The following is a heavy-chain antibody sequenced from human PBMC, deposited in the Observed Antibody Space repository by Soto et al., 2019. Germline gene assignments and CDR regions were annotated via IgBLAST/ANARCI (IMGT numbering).Heavy chain of an antibody. Sequence: PSETLSLTCTVSGXSISSYYWSCIRQPPGKGLEWIGYIYYSGSTNYNPSLKSRVTISVDTSKNQFSLKLSSVTAADTAVYYCARAPTMFSIYFDYWGQGTLVTVS. CDR2: IYYSGST. D-gene: IGHD3-10*02. V-gene: IGHV4-59*01. J-gene: IGHJ4*02. CDR1: GXSISSYY. CDR3: ARAPTMFSIYFDY.